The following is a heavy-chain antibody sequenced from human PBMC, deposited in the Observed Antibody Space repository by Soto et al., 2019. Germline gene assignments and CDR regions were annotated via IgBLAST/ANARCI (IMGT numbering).Heavy chain of an antibody. CDR3: ERDVYGSGSYLFGY. V-gene: IGHV1-18*01. Sequence: VASVKVSCKASGYTFTSYGISWVRQAPGQGLEWMGWISAYNGNTNYAQKLQGRVTMTTDTSTSTAYMELRSLRSDDTAVYYCERDVYGSGSYLFGYWGQGTLVTVSS. CDR1: GYTFTSYG. J-gene: IGHJ4*02. D-gene: IGHD3-10*01. CDR2: ISAYNGNT.